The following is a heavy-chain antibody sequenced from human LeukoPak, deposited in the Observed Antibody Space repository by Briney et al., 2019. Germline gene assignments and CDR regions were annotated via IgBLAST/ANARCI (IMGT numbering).Heavy chain of an antibody. V-gene: IGHV4-34*01. D-gene: IGHD1-26*01. CDR2: INHSGST. Sequence: PSETLSLTCAVYGGSFSGYYWSWLRQPPGKGLDWIGEINHSGSTNYNPSLKSRVTISVDTSKNQFSQKLSSVTAADTAVYYCARGRIAISGSYAYWGQGTLVTVSS. CDR1: GGSFSGYY. J-gene: IGHJ4*02. CDR3: ARGRIAISGSYAY.